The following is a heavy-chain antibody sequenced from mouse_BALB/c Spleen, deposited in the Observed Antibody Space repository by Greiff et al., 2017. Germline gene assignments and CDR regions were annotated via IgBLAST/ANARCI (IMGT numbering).Heavy chain of an antibody. Sequence: EVQLVESGGGLVQPKGSLKLSCAASGFTFNTYAMNWVRQAPGKGLEWVARIRSKSNNYATYYADSVKDRFTISRDDSQSMLYLQMNNLKTEDTAMYYCVSSITTATFAYWGQGTLVTVSA. CDR2: IRSKSNNYAT. D-gene: IGHD1-2*01. V-gene: IGHV10-1*02. CDR1: GFTFNTYA. CDR3: VSSITTATFAY. J-gene: IGHJ3*01.